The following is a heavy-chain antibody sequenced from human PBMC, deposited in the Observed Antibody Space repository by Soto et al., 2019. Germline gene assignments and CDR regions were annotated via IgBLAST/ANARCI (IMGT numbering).Heavy chain of an antibody. CDR1: GGSISSYY. J-gene: IGHJ4*02. CDR3: ARAPRGNYGYPSYFDY. Sequence: PSETLSFTCTVSGGSISSYYWSWIRQPPGKGLELVGYIYYSGSTNYNPSLKSRVTISVDTSKNQFSLKLSSVTAADTAVYYCARAPRGNYGYPSYFDYWGQGTLVTVSS. CDR2: IYYSGST. V-gene: IGHV4-59*01. D-gene: IGHD3-10*01.